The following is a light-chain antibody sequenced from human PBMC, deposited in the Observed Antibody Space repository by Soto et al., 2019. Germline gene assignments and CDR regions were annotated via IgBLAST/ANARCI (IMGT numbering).Light chain of an antibody. CDR2: GAS. V-gene: IGKV3-20*01. Sequence: DIVFTQSPGTLSLSPRQRPTLSCRASQSVSGNLAWYQQKPGQAPSLLSFGASNRAPDIPDRFSGSGSGTEFTLTISRLEPEDFEVYFCQQYGSSVKTFGQGTKVDIK. CDR3: QQYGSSVKT. CDR1: QSVSGN. J-gene: IGKJ1*01.